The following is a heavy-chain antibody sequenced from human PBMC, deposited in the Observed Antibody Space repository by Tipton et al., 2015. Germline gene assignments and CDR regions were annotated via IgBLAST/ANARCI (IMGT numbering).Heavy chain of an antibody. CDR1: GGSLSSGSYY. CDR2: IYYRGST. V-gene: IGHV4-61*01. D-gene: IGHD1-26*01. CDR3: ARDIEHGMDV. J-gene: IGHJ6*02. Sequence: TLSLTCTVSGGSLSSGSYYWSWIRQPPGKGLEWIGYIYYRGSTNYNPSLKSRVTISVDTSKNQFSLKLSSVTAADTAVYYCARDIEHGMDVWGHGTTVTVSS.